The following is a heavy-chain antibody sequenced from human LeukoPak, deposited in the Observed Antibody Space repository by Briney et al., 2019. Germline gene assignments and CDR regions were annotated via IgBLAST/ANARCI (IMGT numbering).Heavy chain of an antibody. CDR1: GGSISSSNW. CDR2: IYHSGST. J-gene: IGHJ1*01. CDR3: ARVKSYGGYSSKYFQH. Sequence: PSGTLSLTCAVSGGSISSSNWWSWVRQPPGKGLEWIGEIYHSGSTNYNPSLKSRVTISVDKSKNQFSLKLSSVTAADTAVYYCARVKSYGGYSSKYFQHWGQGTLVTVSS. D-gene: IGHD4-23*01. V-gene: IGHV4-4*02.